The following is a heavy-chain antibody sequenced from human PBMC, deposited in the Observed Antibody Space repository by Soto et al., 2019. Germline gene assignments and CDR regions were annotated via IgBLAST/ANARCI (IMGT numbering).Heavy chain of an antibody. CDR2: IIPIFGTA. V-gene: IGHV1-69*12. D-gene: IGHD1-26*01. J-gene: IGHJ4*02. CDR3: ARGWELQRGFDY. CDR1: GGTFSSYA. Sequence: QVQLVQSGAEVKKPGSSVKVSCKASGGTFSSYAISWVRQAPGQGLEWMGGIIPIFGTANYPQKFQRRVTITADESTSTANMELSSLRSEDTAVYYCARGWELQRGFDYWGQGTLVTVSS.